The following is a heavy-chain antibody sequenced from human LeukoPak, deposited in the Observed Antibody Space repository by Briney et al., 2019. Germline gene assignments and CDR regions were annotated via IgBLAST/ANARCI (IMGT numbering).Heavy chain of an antibody. CDR3: ARGRGRNPSGYYYYMDV. CDR1: GFTFSNFG. CDR2: VTISGDNT. V-gene: IGHV3-23*01. D-gene: IGHD3-3*01. Sequence: GGSLRLSCAASGFTFSNFGMSWVRQAPEKGLEWVSSVTISGDNTYYADSVKGRFTISRDNSKDTLYLLMSSLRAGDTAVYYCARGRGRNPSGYYYYMDVWGNGTTVTISS. J-gene: IGHJ6*03.